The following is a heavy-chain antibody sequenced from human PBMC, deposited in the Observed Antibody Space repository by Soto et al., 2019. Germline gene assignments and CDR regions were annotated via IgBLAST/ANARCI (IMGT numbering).Heavy chain of an antibody. CDR2: IYYSGST. CDR3: ARLLAYSNYVRWFDP. D-gene: IGHD4-4*01. Sequence: SETLSLTCTVSGGSISSYYWSWIRQPPGKGLEWIGYIYYSGSTNYNPSLKSRVTISVDTSKNQFSLKLSSVTAADTAVYYCARLLAYSNYVRWFDPWGQGTLVTVPS. CDR1: GGSISSYY. J-gene: IGHJ5*02. V-gene: IGHV4-59*08.